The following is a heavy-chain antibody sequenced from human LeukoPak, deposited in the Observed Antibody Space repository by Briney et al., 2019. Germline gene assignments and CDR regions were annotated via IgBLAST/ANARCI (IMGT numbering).Heavy chain of an antibody. V-gene: IGHV4-34*01. CDR2: INHSGST. CDR1: GGSFSGYY. D-gene: IGHD4-23*01. J-gene: IGHJ6*02. CDR3: ARVRRAAHTVVNHGMDV. Sequence: KASETLSLNCAVYGGSFSGYYWSWIRQPPGKGLEWIGEINHSGSTNYNPSLKSRVTISVDTSKNQFSLKLSSVTAADTAVYYCARVRRAAHTVVNHGMDVWGQGTTVTVSS.